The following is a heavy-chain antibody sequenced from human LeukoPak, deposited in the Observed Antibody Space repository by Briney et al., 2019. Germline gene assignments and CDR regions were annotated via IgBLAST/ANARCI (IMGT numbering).Heavy chain of an antibody. CDR2: INSDGSST. CDR3: ARASYSSSWYAYDYVWGSYHQYNWFDP. CDR1: GFTFSSYW. J-gene: IGHJ5*02. Sequence: GGSLRLSCAASGFTFSSYWMHWVRQAPGKRLVWVSRINSDGSSTSYADSVKGRFTISRDNAKNTLYLQMNSLRAEDTAVYYCARASYSSSWYAYDYVWGSYHQYNWFDPWGQGTLVTVSS. V-gene: IGHV3-74*01. D-gene: IGHD3-16*02.